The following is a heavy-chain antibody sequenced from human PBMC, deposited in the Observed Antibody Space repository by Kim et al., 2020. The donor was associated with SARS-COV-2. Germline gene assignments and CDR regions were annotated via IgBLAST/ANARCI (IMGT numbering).Heavy chain of an antibody. D-gene: IGHD5-12*01. CDR1: GFILSDYY. V-gene: IGHV3-11*01. CDR2: ITSRGSTI. Sequence: GGSLRLSCEASGFILSDYYMSWIRQSPGKGLEWVSYITSRGSTIYYADSVKGRFTISRDNAKNSLYLQMNSLRAEDTAVYYCARFNEWLRFSFDYWGQGT. CDR3: ARFNEWLRFSFDY. J-gene: IGHJ4*02.